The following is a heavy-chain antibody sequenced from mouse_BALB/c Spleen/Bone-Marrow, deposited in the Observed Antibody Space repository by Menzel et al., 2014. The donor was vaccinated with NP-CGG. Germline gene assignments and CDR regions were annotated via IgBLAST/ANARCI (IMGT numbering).Heavy chain of an antibody. CDR3: ARRGYYYGSSYVVY. CDR2: IYPGDGDT. Sequence: QVQLQQSGAELVRPGSSVKISCKASGYAFSSYWMNWVKQRPGQGLEWIGQIYPGDGDTNYNGKFKGKATLTADKSSSTAYMQLSSLTSEDSAVYFCARRGYYYGSSYVVYWGQGTTLTVSS. CDR1: GYAFSSYW. D-gene: IGHD1-1*01. V-gene: IGHV1-80*01. J-gene: IGHJ2*01.